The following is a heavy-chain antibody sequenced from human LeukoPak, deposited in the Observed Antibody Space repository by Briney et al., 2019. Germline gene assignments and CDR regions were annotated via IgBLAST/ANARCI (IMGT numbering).Heavy chain of an antibody. CDR2: MNPNSGNT. CDR1: GYTFTSYD. CDR3: ARLIAAAGTPLGY. Sequence: ASVKVSCKASGYTFTSYDINWARQATGQGLEWMGWMNPNSGNTGYAQKFQGRVTMTRNTSISTAYMELSSLRSEDTAVYYCARLIAAAGTPLGYWGQGTLVTVSS. J-gene: IGHJ4*02. V-gene: IGHV1-8*01. D-gene: IGHD6-13*01.